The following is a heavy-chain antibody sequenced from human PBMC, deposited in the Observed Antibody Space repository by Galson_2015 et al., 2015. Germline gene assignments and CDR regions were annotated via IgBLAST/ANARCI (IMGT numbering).Heavy chain of an antibody. CDR1: GFTFSSYA. CDR3: EKGVGSDFYYANDY. V-gene: IGHV3-23*01. Sequence: SLRLSCAASGFTFSSYAMSWVRQAPGKGLEWVSLITASGGSPYYADSVKRRFTISRDNSKNTLYLQMNSLRAEDTAMYYCEKGVGSDFYYANDYWCQGTLGTVSS. J-gene: IGHJ4*02. D-gene: IGHD3-22*01. CDR2: ITASGGSP.